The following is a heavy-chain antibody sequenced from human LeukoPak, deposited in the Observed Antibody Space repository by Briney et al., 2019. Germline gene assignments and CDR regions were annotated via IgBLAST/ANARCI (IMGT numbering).Heavy chain of an antibody. CDR3: AREDRGSHGWLEP. V-gene: IGHV3-74*01. J-gene: IGHJ5*02. CDR1: GFTISSYW. Sequence: GGSLRLSCTAYGFTISSYWMHWVRQAPGKGLVWVSRINGDGGSTFYAGSVKDRFTISRDKAKNTVYLQMNSLRAEDTAIYYCAREDRGSHGWLEPWGQGTLVTVSS. CDR2: INGDGGST. D-gene: IGHD1-26*01.